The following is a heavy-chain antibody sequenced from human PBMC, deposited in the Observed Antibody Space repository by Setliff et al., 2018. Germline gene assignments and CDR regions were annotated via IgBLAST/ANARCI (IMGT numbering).Heavy chain of an antibody. CDR1: GYIFTSYY. Sequence: ASVKVSCKASGYIFTSYYIHWVRQAPGQGLEWMGLFDPSGGSTKYAEKFQGRVTLTRDTSTSTVYLDLSSLRFEDTAIYYCARGDYSNPCDYWGQGTLVTVSS. J-gene: IGHJ4*02. CDR3: ARGDYSNPCDY. CDR2: FDPSGGST. V-gene: IGHV1-46*01. D-gene: IGHD4-4*01.